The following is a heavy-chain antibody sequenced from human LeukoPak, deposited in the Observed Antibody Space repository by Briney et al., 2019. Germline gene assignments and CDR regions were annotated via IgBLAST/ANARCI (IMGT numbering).Heavy chain of an antibody. Sequence: ASVKVSCKASGYTFTGYYMHWVRQAPGQGLEWVGWINPNSGGTNYAQKFQSRVTMTRDTSISTAYMELSRLRSDDTAVYYCARGTRNSGSYWGLLYWGQGTLVTVSS. CDR1: GYTFTGYY. J-gene: IGHJ4*02. CDR2: INPNSGGT. V-gene: IGHV1-2*02. CDR3: ARGTRNSGSYWGLLY. D-gene: IGHD6-19*01.